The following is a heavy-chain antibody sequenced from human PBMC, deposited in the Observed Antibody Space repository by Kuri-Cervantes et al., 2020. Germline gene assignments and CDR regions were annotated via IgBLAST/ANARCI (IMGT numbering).Heavy chain of an antibody. CDR1: GFTFSSYG. D-gene: IGHD3-10*01. J-gene: IGHJ5*02. CDR2: SYGGVRT. Sequence: GGSLRLSCAASGFTFSSYGMHWVRRAPGKGLEWVSVSYGGVRTYYADSVRGRFTVSRDNSKNTLYLQMNSLRVEDTAVYYCARDLWFGEFRWFDPWGQGTLVTVSS. CDR3: ARDLWFGEFRWFDP. V-gene: IGHV3-66*01.